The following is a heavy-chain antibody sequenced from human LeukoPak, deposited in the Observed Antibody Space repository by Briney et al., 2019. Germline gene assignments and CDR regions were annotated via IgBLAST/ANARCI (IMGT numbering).Heavy chain of an antibody. J-gene: IGHJ3*02. Sequence: PSETLSLTCTISGGSISSSSYYWGWIRQPPGMGLEWIGSVYYSGSTYYNPSLKSRVTISVDTSKNQFSLKLSSVTAADTAVYYCATQWLGDAFDIWGQGTMVTVSS. V-gene: IGHV4-39*01. D-gene: IGHD6-19*01. CDR1: GGSISSSSYY. CDR2: VYYSGST. CDR3: ATQWLGDAFDI.